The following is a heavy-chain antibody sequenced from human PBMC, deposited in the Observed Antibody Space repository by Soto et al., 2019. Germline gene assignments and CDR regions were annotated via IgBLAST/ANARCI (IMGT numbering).Heavy chain of an antibody. D-gene: IGHD6-19*01. J-gene: IGHJ6*02. CDR1: RYHFTSSG. Sequence: ALLKVYCKAPRYHFTSSGISWVRQTPGHRLESLGWISAYNGNTNYAQKLQGRVTMTTDTSTSTAYMELRSLRSEDTAVYYCARLRIAVAGTSEYYYYYAMDVWGQGTTPTDSS. CDR3: ARLRIAVAGTSEYYYYYAMDV. V-gene: IGHV1-18*04. CDR2: ISAYNGNT.